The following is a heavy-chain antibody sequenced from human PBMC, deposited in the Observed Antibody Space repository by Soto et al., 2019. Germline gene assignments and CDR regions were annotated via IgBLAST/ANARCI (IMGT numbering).Heavy chain of an antibody. CDR1: GFLFSDYV. CDR2: ISDSGDST. CDR3: ARKNVVVLGNYGFL. J-gene: IGHJ4*02. Sequence: EVHLLESGGGLIQPGGSLRLSCAASGFLFSDYVMSWVRQAPGKGLEWLSRISDSGDSTYSADSVKGRFTISRDNSKDTLYLQMSSLRAEDTAVYYCARKNVVVLGNYGFLWGQGTLVTVSS. D-gene: IGHD2-15*01. V-gene: IGHV3-23*01.